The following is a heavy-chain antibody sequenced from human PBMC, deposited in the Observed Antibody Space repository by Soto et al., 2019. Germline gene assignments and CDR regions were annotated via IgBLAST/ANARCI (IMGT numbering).Heavy chain of an antibody. V-gene: IGHV1-3*01. J-gene: IGHJ4*02. CDR3: ARDLEISGDLDY. CDR1: GYTFTSYA. D-gene: IGHD2-15*01. CDR2: INAGNGNT. Sequence: ASVKVSCKASGYTFTSYAMHWVRQAPGQRLEWMGWINAGNGNTKYSQKLQGRVTMTTDTSTSTAYMELRSLRSDDTAVYYCARDLEISGDLDYWGQGTLVTVSS.